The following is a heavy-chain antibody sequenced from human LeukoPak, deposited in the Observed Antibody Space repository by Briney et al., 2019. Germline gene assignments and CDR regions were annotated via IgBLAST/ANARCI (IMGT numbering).Heavy chain of an antibody. D-gene: IGHD4-23*01. V-gene: IGHV3-23*01. J-gene: IGHJ4*02. CDR1: GFTSDV. CDR2: INTSGDTT. Sequence: QSGGSLRLSCVASGFTSDVMTWVRQAPGKGLEWVSSINTSGDTTYYADSVEGRFTISRDNSNNTLLLQMNSLRVEDTAVYYCARGVRWRDFDSWGQGTLVTVSS. CDR3: ARGVRWRDFDS.